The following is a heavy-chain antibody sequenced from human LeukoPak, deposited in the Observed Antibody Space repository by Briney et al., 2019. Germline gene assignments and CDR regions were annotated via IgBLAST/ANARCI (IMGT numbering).Heavy chain of an antibody. J-gene: IGHJ4*02. V-gene: IGHV3-23*01. Sequence: GGSLRLSCAASGFTFSNAWMSWVRQAPGKGLEWVSAISGSGGSTYYADSVKGRFTISRDNSKNTLYLQMNSLRAEDTAVYYCAKERGYSYPTTFDYWGQGTLVTVSS. CDR1: GFTFSNAW. CDR2: ISGSGGST. CDR3: AKERGYSYPTTFDY. D-gene: IGHD5-18*01.